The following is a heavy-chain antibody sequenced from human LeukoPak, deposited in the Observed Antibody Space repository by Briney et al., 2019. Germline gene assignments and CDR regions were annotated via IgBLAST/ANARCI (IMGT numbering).Heavy chain of an antibody. Sequence: GGSLRLSCAASGFTFSNYWMHWVRQAPGKGLVWVSRINSDGSNTNYADSVKGRFTISRDNAKNTLYLQMNNLRAEDTAIYYCATDSYVSGSYYRLFYWGQGTLVTVSS. CDR2: INSDGSNT. D-gene: IGHD3-10*01. CDR1: GFTFSNYW. J-gene: IGHJ4*02. CDR3: ATDSYVSGSYYRLFY. V-gene: IGHV3-74*01.